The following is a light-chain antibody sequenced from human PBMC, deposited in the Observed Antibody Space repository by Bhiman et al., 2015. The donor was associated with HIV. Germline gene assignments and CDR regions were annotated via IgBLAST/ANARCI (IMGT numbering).Light chain of an antibody. CDR1: SSNIGKNY. J-gene: IGLJ1*01. Sequence: QSVLTQPPSVSGAPGQNVIISCSGSSSNIGKNYVAWYQQLPGTAPKIVIYETTNRPSGIPARFSGSKSGTSATLGITGLQAGDEADYYCGTWDSSLNAGGVFGTGTKVTVL. CDR3: GTWDSSLNAGGV. CDR2: ETT. V-gene: IGLV1-51*02.